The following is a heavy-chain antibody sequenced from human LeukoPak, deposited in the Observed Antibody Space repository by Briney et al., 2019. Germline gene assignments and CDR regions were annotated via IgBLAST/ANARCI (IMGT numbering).Heavy chain of an antibody. CDR3: ARDPNLLQDGGIPFFDI. V-gene: IGHV3-11*01. CDR1: GFTFSTYW. CDR2: ISSSGSTI. Sequence: GGSLRLSCVGSGFTFSTYWMSWIRQAPGKGLEWVSYISSSGSTIYYADSVKGRFTISRDNAKNSLYLQMNSLRAEDTAVYYCARDPNLLQDGGIPFFDIWGQGTMVTVSS. J-gene: IGHJ3*02. D-gene: IGHD2-15*01.